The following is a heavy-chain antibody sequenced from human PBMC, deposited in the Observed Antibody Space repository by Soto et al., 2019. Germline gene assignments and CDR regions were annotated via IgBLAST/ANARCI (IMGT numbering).Heavy chain of an antibody. CDR1: GGSFIGYD. CDR2: INHSGST. J-gene: IGHJ4*02. D-gene: IGHD3-10*01. Sequence: SETLSLTCAVYGGSFIGYDCSFIRHPPLKWLEWIGEINHSGSTNYNPSLKSRVTISVDTSKNQFSLKLSSVTAADTAVYYCARESMVRGVILFDYWGQGTLVTVSS. V-gene: IGHV4-34*01. CDR3: ARESMVRGVILFDY.